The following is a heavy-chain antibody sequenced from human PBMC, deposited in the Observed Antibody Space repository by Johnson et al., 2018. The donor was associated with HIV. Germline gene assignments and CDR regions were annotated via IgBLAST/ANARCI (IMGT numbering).Heavy chain of an antibody. J-gene: IGHJ3*02. D-gene: IGHD4-17*01. CDR2: ISSSGSTI. CDR1: GFTFDDYA. CDR3: ARGLIDYGDSQAFDI. V-gene: IGHV3-48*03. Sequence: EQLVESEGGLVQPGRSLRLSCAASGFTFDDYAMHWVRQAPGKGLEWVSYISSSGSTIYYADSVQGRFTISRDNAKNSLYLQMNSLRAEDTAVYYCARGLIDYGDSQAFDIWGQGTMVTVSS.